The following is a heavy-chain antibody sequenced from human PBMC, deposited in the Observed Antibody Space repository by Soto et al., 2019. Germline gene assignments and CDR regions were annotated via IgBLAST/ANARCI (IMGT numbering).Heavy chain of an antibody. V-gene: IGHV4-59*01. D-gene: IGHD3-3*01. J-gene: IGHJ6*02. CDR2: IYYSGST. CDR1: GGSISSYY. CDR3: AGRFLEWSNYYYYGMDV. Sequence: NPSETLSLTCTVSGGSISSYYWSWIRQPPGKGLEWIGYIYYSGSTNYNPSLKSRVTISVDTSKNQFSLKLSSVTAADTAVYYCAGRFLEWSNYYYYGMDVWGQGTTVTVSS.